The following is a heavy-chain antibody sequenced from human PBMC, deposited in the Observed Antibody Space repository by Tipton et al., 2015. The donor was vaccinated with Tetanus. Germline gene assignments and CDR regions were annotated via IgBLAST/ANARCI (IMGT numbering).Heavy chain of an antibody. J-gene: IGHJ6*02. V-gene: IGHV4-59*01. CDR2: IYYSGST. D-gene: IGHD3-9*01. CDR3: AGRGYYDILGYYGMDV. CDR1: GGSISSYY. Sequence: TLSLTCTVSGGSISSYYWSWIRQPPGKGLEWIGYIYYSGSTNYNPSLKSRVTISVDTSKNQFSLKLSSVTAADTAVYYCAGRGYYDILGYYGMDVWGQGTTVTVSS.